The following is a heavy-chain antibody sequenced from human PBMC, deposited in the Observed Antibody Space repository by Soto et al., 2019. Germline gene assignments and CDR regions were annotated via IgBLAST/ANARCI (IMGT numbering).Heavy chain of an antibody. D-gene: IGHD6-13*01. CDR3: AILGDSSSWGLDV. Sequence: SETLSLTCTVSGVSISSSSYYWGWIRQPPGKGLEWIGSIYYSGSTYYNPSLKSRVTISVDTSKNQFSLKLSSVTAADTAVYYCAILGDSSSWGLDVWGQGTTVTVSS. J-gene: IGHJ6*02. CDR2: IYYSGST. CDR1: GVSISSSSYY. V-gene: IGHV4-39*01.